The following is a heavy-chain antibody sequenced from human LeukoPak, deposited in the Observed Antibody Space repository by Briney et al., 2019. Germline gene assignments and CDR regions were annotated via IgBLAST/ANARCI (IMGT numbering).Heavy chain of an antibody. J-gene: IGHJ3*02. Sequence: GGSLRLSCAASGFTFSSYGMHWVRQAPGKGLEGLSYISSSSSTIYSADSVKGRFTISRDNAKNSLYLQMNSLRAEDTAVYYCARDRSPSATSDAFDIWGQGTMVTVSS. V-gene: IGHV3-48*01. D-gene: IGHD6-25*01. CDR1: GFTFSSYG. CDR3: ARDRSPSATSDAFDI. CDR2: ISSSSSTI.